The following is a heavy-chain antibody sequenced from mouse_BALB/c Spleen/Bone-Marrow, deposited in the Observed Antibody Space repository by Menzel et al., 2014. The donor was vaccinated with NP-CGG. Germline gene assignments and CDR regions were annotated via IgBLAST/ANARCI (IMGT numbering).Heavy chain of an antibody. V-gene: IGHV14-3*02. Sequence: DVQLQESGAELVKPGASVKLSCTASGFNIKDTYMHWVKQRPEQGLEWIGRIDPANGNTKYDPKFQGKATITADTSSNTAYLQLSSLTSEDTAVYYCARYRLRTYFDYWGQGTTLTVSS. J-gene: IGHJ2*01. CDR2: IDPANGNT. D-gene: IGHD1-2*01. CDR3: ARYRLRTYFDY. CDR1: GFNIKDTY.